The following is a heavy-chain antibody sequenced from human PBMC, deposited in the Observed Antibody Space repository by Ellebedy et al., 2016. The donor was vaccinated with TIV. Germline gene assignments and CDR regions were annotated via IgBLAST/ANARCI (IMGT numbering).Heavy chain of an antibody. CDR3: ARGGFGVAFDI. J-gene: IGHJ3*02. CDR2: IYDSGST. Sequence: SETLSLXXTVSSGSMSSYYWSWIRQPPGKGLEWIGYIYDSGSTRYNPSLKSRVSISLDTSKNQFSLILNSVTAADTAVYYCARGGFGVAFDIWGQGAMVTVSS. V-gene: IGHV4-59*01. CDR1: SGSMSSYY. D-gene: IGHD3-16*01.